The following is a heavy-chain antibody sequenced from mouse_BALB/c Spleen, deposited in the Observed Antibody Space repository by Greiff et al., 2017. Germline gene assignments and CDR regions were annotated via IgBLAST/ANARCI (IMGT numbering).Heavy chain of an antibody. CDR3: ARRSSHAMDY. CDR1: GYTFTSYW. Sequence: VQLQQPGAELVKPGAPVKLSCKASGYTFTSYWMNWVKQRPGRGLEWIGRIDPSDSETHYNQKFKDKATLTVDKSSSTAYIQLSSLTSEDSAVYYCARRSSHAMDYWGQGTSVTVSS. J-gene: IGHJ4*01. V-gene: IGHV1-69*02. D-gene: IGHD1-1*01. CDR2: IDPSDSET.